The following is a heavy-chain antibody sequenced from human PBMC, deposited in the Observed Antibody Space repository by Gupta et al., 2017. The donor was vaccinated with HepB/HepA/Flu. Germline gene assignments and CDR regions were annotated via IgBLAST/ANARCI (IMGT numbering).Heavy chain of an antibody. CDR1: GFTFSNAW. D-gene: IGHD5-12*01. V-gene: IGHV3-15*01. CDR2: IKSKTDGGTT. Sequence: EVQLVESGGGLVKPGGSLRLSCAASGFTFSNAWMSWVRQAPGKGLEWVGRIKSKTDGGTTDYAAPVKGRFTISRDDSKNTLYLQMNSLKTEDTAVYYCTTLTGYSGYDALTPYYYYYMDVWGKGTTVTVSS. J-gene: IGHJ6*03. CDR3: TTLTGYSGYDALTPYYYYYMDV.